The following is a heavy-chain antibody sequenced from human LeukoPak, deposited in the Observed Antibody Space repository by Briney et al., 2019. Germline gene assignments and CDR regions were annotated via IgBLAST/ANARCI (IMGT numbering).Heavy chain of an antibody. J-gene: IGHJ4*02. CDR1: GYTFTNNG. CDR2: INTHNGNT. D-gene: IGHD2-2*01. CDR3: TRESSTSPYYFDY. V-gene: IGHV1-18*01. Sequence: ASVKVSCKASGYTFTNNGITWVRQAPGQGLEWVGWINTHNGNTIYAQKLQGRVTMTTDTSTSTGYMELRSLTSDDTAVYYCTRESSTSPYYFDYWGQGTLVSVSS.